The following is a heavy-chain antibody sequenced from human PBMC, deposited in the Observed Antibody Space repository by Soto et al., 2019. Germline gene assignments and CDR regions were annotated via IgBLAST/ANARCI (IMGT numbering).Heavy chain of an antibody. Sequence: ASVKVSCKASGYTFTSYGISWVRQAPGQGLEWMGWISAYNGNTNYAQKLQGRVTMTTDTSTSTAYMELRSLRSDDTAVYYCARDSGSSDERITIFGVAPDYWGQGTLVTVSS. CDR2: ISAYNGNT. V-gene: IGHV1-18*01. CDR1: GYTFTSYG. D-gene: IGHD3-3*01. J-gene: IGHJ4*02. CDR3: ARDSGSSDERITIFGVAPDY.